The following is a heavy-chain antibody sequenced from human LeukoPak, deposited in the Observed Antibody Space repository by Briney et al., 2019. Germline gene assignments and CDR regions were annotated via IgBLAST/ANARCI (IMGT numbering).Heavy chain of an antibody. J-gene: IGHJ2*01. Sequence: PGRSLRLSCAASGFTFSSYALTWVRQAPGKGLEWVSTISGRGDSTYYADSVKGRFTISRDNSRNTLYLQMNTLRAEDTAVYYCAKAIAAPVWYFDLWGRGTLVTVCS. CDR3: AKAIAAPVWYFDL. D-gene: IGHD6-13*01. V-gene: IGHV3-23*01. CDR1: GFTFSSYA. CDR2: ISGRGDST.